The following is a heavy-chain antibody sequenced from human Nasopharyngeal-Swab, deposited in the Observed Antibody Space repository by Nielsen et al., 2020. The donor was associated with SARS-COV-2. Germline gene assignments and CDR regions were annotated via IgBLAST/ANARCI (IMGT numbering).Heavy chain of an antibody. Sequence: ASVKVSCKVSGYTLTELSMLWVRQAPGKGLEWVGGFDPEDGETIYAQKFQGRVTMTEDTSTDTAYMELSSLTSEDTAVYYCTTVAGSYGRFDYWGQGTLVTVSS. CDR3: TTVAGSYGRFDY. CDR1: GYTLTELS. J-gene: IGHJ4*02. CDR2: FDPEDGET. D-gene: IGHD1-26*01. V-gene: IGHV1-24*01.